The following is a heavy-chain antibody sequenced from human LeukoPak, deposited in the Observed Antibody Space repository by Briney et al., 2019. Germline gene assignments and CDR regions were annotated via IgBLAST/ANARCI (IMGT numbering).Heavy chain of an antibody. CDR1: GGSISSGGYY. V-gene: IGHV4-31*03. CDR3: ARRTPYDILTGYPPYFDY. D-gene: IGHD3-9*01. CDR2: IYYSGST. Sequence: SQTLSLTCTVSGGSISSGGYYWSCIRQHPGKGLEWIGYIYYSGSTYYNPSLKSRVTISVDTSKNQFSLKLSSVTAADTAVYYCARRTPYDILTGYPPYFDYWGQGTLVTVSS. J-gene: IGHJ4*02.